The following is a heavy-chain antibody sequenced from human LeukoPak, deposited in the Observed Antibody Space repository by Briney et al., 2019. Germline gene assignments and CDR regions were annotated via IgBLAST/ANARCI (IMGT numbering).Heavy chain of an antibody. J-gene: IGHJ4*02. CDR3: ARDSLDGGATDY. V-gene: IGHV3-21*01. CDR2: ISSGSSYI. Sequence: GGSLRLSCATSGFTFSSYSMNWVRQAPGKGLEWVSSISSGSSYIYYADSVKGRFTISRDNAKNSLYLQMNSLRAEDTAVYYCARDSLDGGATDYWGQGTLVTVSS. CDR1: GFTFSSYS. D-gene: IGHD1-1*01.